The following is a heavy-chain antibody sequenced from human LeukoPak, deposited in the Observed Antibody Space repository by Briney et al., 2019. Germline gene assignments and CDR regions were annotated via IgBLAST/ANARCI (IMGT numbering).Heavy chain of an antibody. CDR1: GYTFTSYY. D-gene: IGHD3-10*01. CDR3: ARDGLVTMVRGVIIAQGNWFDP. V-gene: IGHV1-46*01. J-gene: IGHJ5*02. Sequence: ASVKVSCKASGYTFTSYYMHWVRQAPGQGLEWMGLINPTGGSTGYAQKFQGRVTMTRDTSTSTVYMELSSLRSEDTAVYYCARDGLVTMVRGVIIAQGNWFDPWGQGTLVTVSS. CDR2: INPTGGST.